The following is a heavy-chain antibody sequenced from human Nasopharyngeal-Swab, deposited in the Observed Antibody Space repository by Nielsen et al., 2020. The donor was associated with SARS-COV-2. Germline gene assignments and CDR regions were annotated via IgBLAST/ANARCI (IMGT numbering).Heavy chain of an antibody. J-gene: IGHJ2*01. D-gene: IGHD2-15*01. V-gene: IGHV3-33*06. Sequence: GESLKISCAASGFTFSSYGMHWVRRAPGKGLEWVAVIWYDGSNKYYADSVKGRFTISRDNSQNTVYLQMNSLRAEDTAVYYCAKDRGCSGGSCYVHWYFDLWGRGTLVTVSS. CDR1: GFTFSSYG. CDR2: IWYDGSNK. CDR3: AKDRGCSGGSCYVHWYFDL.